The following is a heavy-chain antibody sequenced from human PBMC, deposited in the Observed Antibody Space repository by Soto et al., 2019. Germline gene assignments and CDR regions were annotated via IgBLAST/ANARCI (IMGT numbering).Heavy chain of an antibody. Sequence: SVQVSCTATGGAFSSYDISWLRQAPGQGLEWMGGIIPIFGTANYAQKFQGRVTITADKSTSTAYMELSSLRSEDTAVYYCARELGIAIYNWFDPGGQGTLGTVSS. CDR2: IIPIFGTA. J-gene: IGHJ5*02. V-gene: IGHV1-69*06. CDR1: GGAFSSYD. CDR3: ARELGIAIYNWFDP. D-gene: IGHD6-13*01.